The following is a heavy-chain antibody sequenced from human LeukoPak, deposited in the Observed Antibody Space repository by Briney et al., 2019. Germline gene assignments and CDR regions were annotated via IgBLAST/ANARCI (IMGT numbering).Heavy chain of an antibody. V-gene: IGHV3-66*01. Sequence: PGGSLRLSCAASGFTVGRNYMSWVRQAPGKGLEWVSVIYSGGSTYYADSVKGRFTISRDNSKNTLYLQMNSLRAEDTAVYYCARDLGLRYFDYWGQGTLVTVSS. CDR3: ARDLGLRYFDY. D-gene: IGHD4-17*01. J-gene: IGHJ4*02. CDR2: IYSGGST. CDR1: GFTVGRNY.